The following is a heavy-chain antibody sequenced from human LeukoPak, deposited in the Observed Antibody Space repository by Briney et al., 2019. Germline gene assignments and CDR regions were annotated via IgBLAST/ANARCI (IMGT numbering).Heavy chain of an antibody. Sequence: GASVKVSCKASGYTFTGYYMHWVRQAPGQGLEWMGWINPNSGGTNYAQKFQGRVTMTRDTSISTAYMELSRLRSDDTAVYYCGRDLGTAMVTGIDYWGQGTLVTVSS. CDR3: GRDLGTAMVTGIDY. CDR1: GYTFTGYY. D-gene: IGHD5-18*01. J-gene: IGHJ4*02. V-gene: IGHV1-2*02. CDR2: INPNSGGT.